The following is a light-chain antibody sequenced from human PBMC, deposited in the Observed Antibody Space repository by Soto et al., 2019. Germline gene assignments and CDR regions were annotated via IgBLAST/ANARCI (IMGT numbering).Light chain of an antibody. CDR2: DAS. J-gene: IGKJ5*01. V-gene: IGKV3-11*01. CDR3: QQRSNGIT. CDR1: QSVSSY. Sequence: EIVLTRSPATLSLSPGERATLSCRASQSVSSYLVWYQQKPGQAPRLLIHDASNRATGIPARFSGSGSGTDFTLTISSLEPEDFAVYYCQQRSNGITFGQGTRLEIK.